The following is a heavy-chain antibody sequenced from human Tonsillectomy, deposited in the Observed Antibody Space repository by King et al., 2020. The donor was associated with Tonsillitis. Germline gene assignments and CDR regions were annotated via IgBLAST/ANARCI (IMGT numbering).Heavy chain of an antibody. CDR3: ARDPGSSRYPLDY. Sequence: VQLVESGAEVKKPGASVKVSCKASGYTFTSYYMHLVRQAPGQRLEWMGIINPSGGSTSYAQKFQGRVTMTRDTSTSTVYMELSSLRSDDTAVYYCARDPGSSRYPLDYWGQGTLVTVSS. J-gene: IGHJ4*02. CDR2: INPSGGST. V-gene: IGHV1-46*01. D-gene: IGHD2-2*01. CDR1: GYTFTSYY.